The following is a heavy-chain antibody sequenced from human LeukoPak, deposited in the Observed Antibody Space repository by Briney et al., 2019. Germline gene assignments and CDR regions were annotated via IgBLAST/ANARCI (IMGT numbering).Heavy chain of an antibody. J-gene: IGHJ5*02. CDR2: INHSGST. V-gene: IGHV4-34*01. CDR1: GGSFSGYY. Sequence: SETLSLTWAVYGGSFSGYYWSWIRQPPGKGLEWVGEINHSGSTNYNPSLKSRVTISVDTSKNQFSLKLSSVTAADTAVYYCARGVRLFDPWGQGTLVTVSS. CDR3: ARGVRLFDP.